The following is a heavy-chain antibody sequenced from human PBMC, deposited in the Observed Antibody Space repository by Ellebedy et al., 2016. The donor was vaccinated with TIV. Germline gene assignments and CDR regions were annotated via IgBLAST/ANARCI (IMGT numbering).Heavy chain of an antibody. CDR3: AKLPGPSPTNY. D-gene: IGHD5-12*01. CDR2: ISGSGGTT. Sequence: GESLKISXAASGFTFSNSAISWVRQAPEKGLGWVSAISGSGGTTYYADPVKGRFTISRHNSKNTLYLKMNSLRADDTAVYSCAKLPGPSPTNYWGQGTLVTVSS. J-gene: IGHJ4*02. V-gene: IGHV3-23*01. CDR1: GFTFSNSA.